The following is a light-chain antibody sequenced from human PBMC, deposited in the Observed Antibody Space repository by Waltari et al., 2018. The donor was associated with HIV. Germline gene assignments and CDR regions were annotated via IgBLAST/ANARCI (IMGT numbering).Light chain of an antibody. V-gene: IGKV3-11*01. CDR2: DAS. Sequence: ETVLTQSPGTLSLSPGERATLSCRASQSVGSLLAWYQQRPGQTPRLLIYDASTRATGIPVRFSGSGSGTAFTLAISSLEPEDFAVYYCQHRREWPPKVTFGQGTRLEIK. J-gene: IGKJ5*01. CDR3: QHRREWPPKVT. CDR1: QSVGSL.